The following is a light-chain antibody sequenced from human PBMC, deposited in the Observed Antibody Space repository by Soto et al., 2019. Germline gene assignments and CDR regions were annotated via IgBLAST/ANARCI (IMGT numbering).Light chain of an antibody. CDR1: QSVSSSY. Sequence: MVFTESPGTLCLFPGERATLSFRASQSVSSSYLALYQKQAGQAPRLLIYGASSRATGIPERFSGSGSGTDLHITISRAEADAFAVYYCQRSHSWTVGQGTKGDIK. V-gene: IGKV3-20*01. J-gene: IGKJ1*01. CDR3: QRSHSWT. CDR2: GAS.